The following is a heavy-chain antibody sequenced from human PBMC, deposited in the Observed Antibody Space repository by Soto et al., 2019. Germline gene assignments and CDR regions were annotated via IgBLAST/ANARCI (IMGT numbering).Heavy chain of an antibody. J-gene: IGHJ4*02. D-gene: IGHD2-15*01. CDR2: ISYDGSNK. CDR1: GFTFSSYG. V-gene: IGHV3-30*18. CDR3: AKGGHSPEYFDY. Sequence: GGSLRLSCAASGFTFSSYGMHWVRQAPGKGLEWVAVISYDGSNKYYADSVKGRFTISRDNSKNTLYLQMNSLRAEDTAVYYCAKGGHSPEYFDYWGQGTLVTVSS.